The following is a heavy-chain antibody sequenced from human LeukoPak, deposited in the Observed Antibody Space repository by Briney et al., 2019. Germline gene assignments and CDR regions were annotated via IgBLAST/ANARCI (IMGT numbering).Heavy chain of an antibody. CDR2: IYYSGST. J-gene: IGHJ4*02. D-gene: IGHD5-12*01. CDR3: ARHGYGD. V-gene: IGHV4-34*01. Sequence: SETLSLTCAVNGGSFSGYFWSWIRQPPGKGLEWIGSIYYSGSTYYNPSLKSRVTISVDTSKNQFSLKLSSVTAADTAVYYCARHGYGDWGQGTLVTVSS. CDR1: GGSFSGYF.